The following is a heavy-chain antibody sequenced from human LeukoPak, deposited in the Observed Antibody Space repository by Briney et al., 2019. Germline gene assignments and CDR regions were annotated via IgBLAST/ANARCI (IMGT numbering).Heavy chain of an antibody. Sequence: GASVKVSCKASGYTFTGYYMHWVRQAPGQGLEWMGWVNPNSGVTKYAQKLQGRVTMTRDTSISTAYMELSRLRSDDTAVYYCAKSYYERSGVDHWGQGTLVTVSS. V-gene: IGHV1-2*02. CDR2: VNPNSGVT. CDR1: GYTFTGYY. CDR3: AKSYYERSGVDH. D-gene: IGHD3-22*01. J-gene: IGHJ4*02.